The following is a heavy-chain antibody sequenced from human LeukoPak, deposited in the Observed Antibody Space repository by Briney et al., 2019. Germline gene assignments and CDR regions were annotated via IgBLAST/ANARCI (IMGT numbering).Heavy chain of an antibody. CDR2: ISGSGGST. V-gene: IGHV3-23*01. D-gene: IGHD1-26*01. CDR1: GFTFSSYA. Sequence: GGSLRLSCAASGFTFSSYAMSWVRQAPGKGLERVSGISGSGGSTYYADSVKGRFTISRDNSKNTLYLQMNSLRAEDTAVYYCARDASGRFPYYFDYWGQGTLVTVSS. J-gene: IGHJ4*02. CDR3: ARDASGRFPYYFDY.